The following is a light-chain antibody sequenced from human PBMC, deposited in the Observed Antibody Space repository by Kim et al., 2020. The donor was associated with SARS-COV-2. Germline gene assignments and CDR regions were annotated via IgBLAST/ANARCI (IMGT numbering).Light chain of an antibody. CDR3: CSYVGSKQLV. CDR2: EVT. CDR1: SADIGGYDF. V-gene: IGLV2-8*01. J-gene: IGLJ2*01. Sequence: QSALTQPPSASGSPGQSVAISCTGTSADIGGYDFVPWYQQHPGKAPKLLIYEVTKRPSGVPDRFSGSKSGNTASLTVTGLQAGDEAEYYCCSYVGSKQLVFGGGTQLTVL.